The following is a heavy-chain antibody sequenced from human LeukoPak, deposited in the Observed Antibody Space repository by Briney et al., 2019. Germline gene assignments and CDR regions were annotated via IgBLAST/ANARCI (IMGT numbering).Heavy chain of an antibody. V-gene: IGHV4-59*01. CDR3: ARDLTHHANDYGDHNWFDP. J-gene: IGHJ5*02. CDR1: GGSISSYY. D-gene: IGHD4-17*01. CDR2: IYYSGST. Sequence: SETLSLTCTVSGGSISSYYWSWIRQPPGKGLEWIGYIYYSGSTNYNPSLKSRVTISVDTSKNQFSLKLSSVTAADTAVYYCARDLTHHANDYGDHNWFDPWGQGTLVTVSS.